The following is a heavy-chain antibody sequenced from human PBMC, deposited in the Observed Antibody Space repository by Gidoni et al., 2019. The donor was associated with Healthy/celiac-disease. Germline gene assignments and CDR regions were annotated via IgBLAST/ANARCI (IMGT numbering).Heavy chain of an antibody. D-gene: IGHD1-7*01. CDR3: ARTGTRFDY. CDR2: INHSGST. V-gene: IGHV4-34*01. Sequence: GKGLEWIGEINHSGSTNYNPSLKSRVTISVDTSKNQFSLKLSSVTAADTAVYYCARTGTRFDYWGQGTLVTVSS. J-gene: IGHJ4*02.